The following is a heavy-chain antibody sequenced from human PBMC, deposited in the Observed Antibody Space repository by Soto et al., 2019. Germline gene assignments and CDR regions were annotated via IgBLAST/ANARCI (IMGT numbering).Heavy chain of an antibody. Sequence: PGGSLRLSCAASGFTFTRYSMNWVRQAPGKGLEWVSSISSTTNYIYYRDSMKGRFTISRDNAKNSLYLEMNSLRAEDTAVYYCARESDKLTSIFDYWGQGTLFTVSS. J-gene: IGHJ4*02. D-gene: IGHD6-6*01. CDR1: GFTFTRYS. CDR2: ISSTTNYI. V-gene: IGHV3-21*06. CDR3: ARESDKLTSIFDY.